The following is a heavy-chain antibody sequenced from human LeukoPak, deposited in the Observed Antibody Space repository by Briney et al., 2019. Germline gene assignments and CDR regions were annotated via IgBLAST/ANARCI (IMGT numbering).Heavy chain of an antibody. D-gene: IGHD3-10*01. CDR1: GFTVSTNY. Sequence: GGSLRLSCAASGFTVSTNYMSWVRQAPGKGLEGVSIIYTGGSTYYADSVKGRFIISRDNSKNTLYLQMSSLRAEDTAVYYCARDAGYGSGSYDYWGQGTLVTVSS. J-gene: IGHJ4*02. V-gene: IGHV3-53*01. CDR2: IYTGGST. CDR3: ARDAGYGSGSYDY.